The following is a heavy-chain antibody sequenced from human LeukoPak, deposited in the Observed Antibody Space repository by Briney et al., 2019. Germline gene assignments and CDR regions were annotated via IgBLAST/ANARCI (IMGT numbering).Heavy chain of an antibody. J-gene: IGHJ3*02. CDR1: GFTFSSYG. D-gene: IGHD4-17*01. CDR3: AKDPDYGNAFDI. CDR2: ISYDGSNK. V-gene: IGHV3-30*18. Sequence: GRSLRLSCAASGFTFSSYGMHWVRQAPGMGLEWVAVISYDGSNKYYADSVKGRFTISRDNSKNTLYLQMNSLRAEDTAVYYCAKDPDYGNAFDIWGQGTMVTVSS.